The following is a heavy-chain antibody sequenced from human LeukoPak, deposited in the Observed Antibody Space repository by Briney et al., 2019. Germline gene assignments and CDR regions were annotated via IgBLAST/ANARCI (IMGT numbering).Heavy chain of an antibody. J-gene: IGHJ4*02. CDR2: IIPILGIA. D-gene: IGHD2-15*01. V-gene: IGHV1-69*04. CDR3: ARGDHIVVVVAATFDY. CDR1: GGTFSSYA. Sequence: SVKVSCKASGGTFSSYAISWVRQAPGQGREWMGRIIPILGIANYAQKFQGRVTITADKSTSTAYMELSSLRSEDTAVYYCARGDHIVVVVAATFDYWGQGTLVTVSS.